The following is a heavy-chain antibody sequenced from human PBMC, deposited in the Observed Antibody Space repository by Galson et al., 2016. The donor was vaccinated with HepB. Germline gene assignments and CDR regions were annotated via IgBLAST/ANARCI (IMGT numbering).Heavy chain of an antibody. J-gene: IGHJ3*02. CDR1: GYTFTNYV. Sequence: SCKASGYTFTNYVIHWVCQAPGQRLEWMGWINAGNGNTKYSQRFQGRVTITRDTSASTAYMELNSLRSEDTAVYYCARVTVYSGSYYYAFEIWGQGTMVTVSS. D-gene: IGHD1-26*01. CDR2: INAGNGNT. V-gene: IGHV1-3*01. CDR3: ARVTVYSGSYYYAFEI.